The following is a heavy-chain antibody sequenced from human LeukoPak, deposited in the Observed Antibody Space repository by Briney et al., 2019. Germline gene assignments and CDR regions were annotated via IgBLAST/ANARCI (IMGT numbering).Heavy chain of an antibody. Sequence: SETLSLTCTVSRGSISSSTYYWGWIRQPPGKGLEWIGTIHYSGSTYYNSSLKSRLTISVDTSKNQFSLRLSSVTAADTAVYYCARVVRFYYYYGMDVWGQGTTVTVSS. V-gene: IGHV4-39*01. J-gene: IGHJ6*02. CDR1: RGSISSSTYY. D-gene: IGHD2-15*01. CDR3: ARVVRFYYYYGMDV. CDR2: IHYSGST.